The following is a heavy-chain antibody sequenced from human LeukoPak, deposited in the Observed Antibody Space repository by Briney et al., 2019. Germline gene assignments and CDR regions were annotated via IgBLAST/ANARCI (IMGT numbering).Heavy chain of an antibody. D-gene: IGHD3-10*01. CDR3: ARLRVLWFGESDAFDT. CDR2: IKQDGSEK. Sequence: PGGSLRLSCAASGFTFSSYWMSWVRQAPGKGLEWVANIKQDGSEKYYVDSVKGRFTISRDNAKNSLYLQMNSLRAEDTAVYYCARLRVLWFGESDAFDTWGQGTMVTVSS. J-gene: IGHJ3*02. CDR1: GFTFSSYW. V-gene: IGHV3-7*01.